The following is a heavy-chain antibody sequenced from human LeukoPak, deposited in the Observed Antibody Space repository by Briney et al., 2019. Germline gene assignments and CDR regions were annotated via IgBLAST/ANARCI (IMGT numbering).Heavy chain of an antibody. CDR3: AREYCSGGSCYGDY. V-gene: IGHV4-39*07. CDR1: GGSISSSNYF. Sequence: SETLSLTCQVSGGSISSSNYFWGWIRQPPGKGLEWIGSIHYSGSTNYNPSLKSRVTISVDTSKNQFSLKLSSVTAADTAVYYCAREYCSGGSCYGDYWGQGTLVTVSS. CDR2: IHYSGST. D-gene: IGHD2-15*01. J-gene: IGHJ4*02.